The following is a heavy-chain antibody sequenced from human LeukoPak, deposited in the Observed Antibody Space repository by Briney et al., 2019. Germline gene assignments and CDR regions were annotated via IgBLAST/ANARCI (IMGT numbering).Heavy chain of an antibody. J-gene: IGHJ4*02. D-gene: IGHD3-16*01. CDR2: INHSGST. V-gene: IGHV4-34*01. Sequence: SETLSLTCAVYGGSFSGYYWSWIRQPPGKGLEWIGEINHSGSTNYNPSLKSRVTISVDTSKNQFSLKLSSVTAANTAVYYCARDLIPPGYFDYWGQGTLVTVSS. CDR3: ARDLIPPGYFDY. CDR1: GGSFSGYY.